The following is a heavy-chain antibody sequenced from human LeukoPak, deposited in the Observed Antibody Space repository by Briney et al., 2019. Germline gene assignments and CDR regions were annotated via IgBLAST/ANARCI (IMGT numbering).Heavy chain of an antibody. D-gene: IGHD6-13*01. J-gene: IGHJ4*02. CDR2: LYSGGSI. CDR1: GFTVSSNY. CDR3: ARGAISSWYED. Sequence: PGGSLRLSCAGSGFTVSSNYMSWVRQAPGKGLDWVSVLYSGGSIFYADSVKGRFTISRDISKNMPYLQMNSLRVDDTAVYYCARGAISSWYEDWGQGTLVTVSS. V-gene: IGHV3-66*01.